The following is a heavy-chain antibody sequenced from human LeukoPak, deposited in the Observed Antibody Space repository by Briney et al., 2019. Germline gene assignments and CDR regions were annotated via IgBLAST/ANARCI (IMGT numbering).Heavy chain of an antibody. V-gene: IGHV4-38-2*01. J-gene: IGHJ6*03. D-gene: IGHD2-2*01. CDR1: GYSISSGYY. Sequence: SETLSLTCAVSGYSISSGYYWGWIRQPPGKGLEWIGNIYHSGSTYYNPSLKSRVTISVDTSKNQFSPKLGSVTAADTAVYYCARQGSSTSSYYYMDVWGKGTTVTVSS. CDR2: IYHSGST. CDR3: ARQGSSTSSYYYMDV.